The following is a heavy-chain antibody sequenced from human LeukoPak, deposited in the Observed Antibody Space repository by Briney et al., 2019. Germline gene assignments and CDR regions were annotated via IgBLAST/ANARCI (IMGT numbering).Heavy chain of an antibody. CDR3: ATMQWLEGVVWFDP. J-gene: IGHJ5*02. V-gene: IGHV3-30*02. CDR1: GFIFSNYG. CDR2: IRYDESNK. Sequence: GGSLRLSCAASGFIFSNYGMHWVRQAPGKGLEWVAFIRYDESNKFYADSVKGRFTISRDNSKNILFLQMNSQRAEDTAVYYCATMQWLEGVVWFDPWGQGTLVTVSS. D-gene: IGHD6-19*01.